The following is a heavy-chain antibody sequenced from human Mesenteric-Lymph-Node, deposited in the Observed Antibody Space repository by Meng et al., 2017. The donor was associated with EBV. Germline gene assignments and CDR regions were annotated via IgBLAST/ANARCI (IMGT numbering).Heavy chain of an antibody. J-gene: IGHJ5*02. Sequence: WGGELLNRPETLSRASVVYVGSFSGYFLSGVRQSPRKGREWIGETNHSGYTSDNPSLKSRVTISPDTSKNQFALKLSSVTAAHTAMYFCARGRIAARAPWFDPWGQGTLVTVSS. CDR2: TNHSGYT. CDR3: ARGRIAARAPWFDP. D-gene: IGHD6-6*01. CDR1: VGSFSGYF. V-gene: IGHV4-34*01.